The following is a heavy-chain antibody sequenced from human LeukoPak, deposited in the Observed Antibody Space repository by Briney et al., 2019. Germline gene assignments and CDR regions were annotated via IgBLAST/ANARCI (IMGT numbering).Heavy chain of an antibody. J-gene: IGHJ3*02. CDR3: ARAMIIAVPAASTDDAFDI. V-gene: IGHV3-33*08. CDR2: IWYDGSNK. CDR1: GFTFSSYS. D-gene: IGHD2-2*01. Sequence: GGSLRLSCAASGFTFSSYSMHWVRQAPGKGLEWVAVIWYDGSNKYYVDSVKGRFTISRDNSKNTLYLQMNSLRVEDTAVYVCARAMIIAVPAASTDDAFDIWGQGTMVTVSS.